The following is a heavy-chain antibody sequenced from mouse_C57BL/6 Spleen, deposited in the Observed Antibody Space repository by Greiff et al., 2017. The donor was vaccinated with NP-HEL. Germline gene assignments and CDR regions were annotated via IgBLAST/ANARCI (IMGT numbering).Heavy chain of an antibody. CDR1: GFSLTSYG. D-gene: IGHD2-3*01. CDR3: AKNSIYDGYYFDY. CDR2: IWSGGST. V-gene: IGHV2-2*01. Sequence: QVQLQQSGPGLVQPSQSLSITRTVSGFSLTSYGVHWVRQSPGKGLEWLGVIWSGGSTDYNAAFISRLTISNDNSKSQVFFKMNSLQADDTAIYYCAKNSIYDGYYFDYWGQGTTLTVSS. J-gene: IGHJ2*01.